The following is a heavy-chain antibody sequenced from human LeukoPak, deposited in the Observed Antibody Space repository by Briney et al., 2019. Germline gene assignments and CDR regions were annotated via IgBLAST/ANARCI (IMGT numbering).Heavy chain of an antibody. CDR1: GGSISSSSYY. D-gene: IGHD3-10*01. V-gene: IGHV4-39*07. CDR3: AREYITMVRGVIRGKIDY. J-gene: IGHJ4*02. Sequence: PSETLSLTCTVSGGSISSSSYYWGWIRQPPGKGLEWIGSIYYSGSTYYNPSLKSRVTISVDTSKNQFSLKLSSVTAADTAVYYCAREYITMVRGVIRGKIDYWGQGTLVTVSS. CDR2: IYYSGST.